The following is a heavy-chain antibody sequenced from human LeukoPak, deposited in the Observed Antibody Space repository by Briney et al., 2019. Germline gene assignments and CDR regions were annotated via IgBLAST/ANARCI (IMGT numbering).Heavy chain of an antibody. CDR3: ARDDSYGLDY. J-gene: IGHJ4*02. D-gene: IGHD5-18*01. CDR2: ISSSSSYI. V-gene: IGHV3-21*01. Sequence: GGSLRLSCAASGFTFSSYSMNWVRQAPGKGLEWVSFISSSSSYIYYADSVKGRFTISRDKAKNSLYLQMNSLRAEDTAVYYCARDDSYGLDYWGQGTLVTVSS. CDR1: GFTFSSYS.